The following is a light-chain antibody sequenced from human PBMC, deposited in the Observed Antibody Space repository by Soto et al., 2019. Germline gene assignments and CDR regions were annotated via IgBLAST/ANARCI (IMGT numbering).Light chain of an antibody. CDR3: QQLATYPLT. CDR1: QGISSA. Sequence: AIQVTQSPSSLSASVGDTVTITCRASQGISSAFAWYQQKPGKVPRLLIYAVFNLQSGVPSRFSGSGSGTDFTLTISRLQPEDFATYYCQQLATYPLTFGEGTRLEVK. V-gene: IGKV1-13*02. J-gene: IGKJ5*01. CDR2: AVF.